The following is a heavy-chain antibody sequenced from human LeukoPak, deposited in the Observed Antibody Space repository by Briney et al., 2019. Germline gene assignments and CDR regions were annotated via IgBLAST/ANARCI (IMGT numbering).Heavy chain of an antibody. D-gene: IGHD2-2*01. CDR1: GFTFSSYW. Sequence: GGSLRLSCAASGFTFSSYWMSWVRQAPGKGREGVANIKQDGSEKDYVDSVKGRFTISRDNAKNSLYLQMNSLRAEDTAVYYCARALVVPAVTFDYWGQGTLVTVSS. V-gene: IGHV3-7*03. CDR3: ARALVVPAVTFDY. J-gene: IGHJ4*02. CDR2: IKQDGSEK.